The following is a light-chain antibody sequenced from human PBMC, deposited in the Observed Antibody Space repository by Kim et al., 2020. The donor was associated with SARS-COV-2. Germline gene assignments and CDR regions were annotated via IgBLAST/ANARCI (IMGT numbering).Light chain of an antibody. CDR1: KLGDKY. CDR2: QDS. CDR3: QAWDSSTAV. Sequence: SVSPGQTASITCSGDKLGDKYACWYQQKPGQSHVLVIYQDSKRPSGIPERFSGSNSGNTATLTISGTQAMDEADYYCQAWDSSTAVFCGGTQLTVL. V-gene: IGLV3-1*01. J-gene: IGLJ3*02.